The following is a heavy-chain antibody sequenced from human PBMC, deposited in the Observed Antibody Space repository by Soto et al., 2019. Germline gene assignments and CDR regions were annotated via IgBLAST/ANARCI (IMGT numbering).Heavy chain of an antibody. CDR3: ARPHGGSSGWDNWFDP. J-gene: IGHJ5*02. CDR2: IFYSGST. Sequence: SETLSLTCTVSGGSISSSSYYGGWIRQPPGKGLEWIGSIFYSGSTYYNPSLKSRVTISVDTSKNQFSLKLSSVTAADTAVYYCARPHGGSSGWDNWFDPWGQGTLVTVSS. V-gene: IGHV4-39*07. D-gene: IGHD6-25*01. CDR1: GGSISSSSYY.